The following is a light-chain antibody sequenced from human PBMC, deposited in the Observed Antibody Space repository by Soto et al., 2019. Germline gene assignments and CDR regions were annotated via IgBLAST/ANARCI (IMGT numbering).Light chain of an antibody. Sequence: IQMTQSPSTLSASVGDRVAITCRASQSIGIWLAWYQQKPGKAPRFLIYKSSSLESGVPSRFSGSGYGTEFTVTISSLQPDDFSTYYCQQYNDYSWTFGQGTKVEIK. V-gene: IGKV1-5*03. CDR1: QSIGIW. J-gene: IGKJ1*01. CDR2: KSS. CDR3: QQYNDYSWT.